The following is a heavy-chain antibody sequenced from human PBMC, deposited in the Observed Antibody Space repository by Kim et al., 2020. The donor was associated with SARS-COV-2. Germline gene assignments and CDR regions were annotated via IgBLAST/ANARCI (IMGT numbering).Heavy chain of an antibody. V-gene: IGHV1-3*01. J-gene: IGHJ4*02. Sequence: ASVKVSCKASGYTFTSYAMHWVRQAPGQRLEWMGWINAGNGNTKYSQKFQGRVTITRDTSASTAYMELSSLRSEDTAVYYCARSPITMVRGVIIGPFEYWGQGTLVTVSS. CDR3: ARSPITMVRGVIIGPFEY. D-gene: IGHD3-10*01. CDR1: GYTFTSYA. CDR2: INAGNGNT.